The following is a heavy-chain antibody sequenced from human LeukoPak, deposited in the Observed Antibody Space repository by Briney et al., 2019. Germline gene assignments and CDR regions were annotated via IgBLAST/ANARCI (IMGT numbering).Heavy chain of an antibody. CDR1: GGTFSSYA. V-gene: IGHV1-69*01. Sequence: ASVKVSCKASGGTFSSYAISWVRQAPGQGLEWMGGIIPIFGTANYAQKFQGRVTITADESTSTAYMELSGLRSEDTAVYYCARTCSSTSCHDAFDIWGQGTMVTVSS. CDR2: IIPIFGTA. D-gene: IGHD2-2*01. CDR3: ARTCSSTSCHDAFDI. J-gene: IGHJ3*02.